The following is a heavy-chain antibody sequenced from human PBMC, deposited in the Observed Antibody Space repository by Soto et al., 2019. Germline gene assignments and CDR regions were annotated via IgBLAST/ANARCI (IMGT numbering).Heavy chain of an antibody. D-gene: IGHD6-19*01. CDR3: ARAVAGGVYYDYGMYV. J-gene: IGHJ6*02. CDR1: GGTFSSYA. CDR2: IIPIFGTA. V-gene: IGHV1-69*12. Sequence: QVQLVQSGAEVKKPWSSVQVSCKASGGTFSSYAINWVRQATGQGLEWMGGIIPIFGTADYAQKFPGRVKIPADESTSTAYMELSSLRSEDTGVYYCARAVAGGVYYDYGMYVWGQGTPVTVSS.